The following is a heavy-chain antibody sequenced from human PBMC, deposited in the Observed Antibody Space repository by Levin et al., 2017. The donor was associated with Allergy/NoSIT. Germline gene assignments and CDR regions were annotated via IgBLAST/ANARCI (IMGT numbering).Heavy chain of an antibody. CDR3: AKLLFRGSSGYNGLDY. V-gene: IGHV3-30*18. J-gene: IGHJ4*02. CDR2: ISYDGSNK. D-gene: IGHD6-13*01. Sequence: PGGSLRLSCAASGVTFSSYGMHWVRQAPGKGLEWVAVISYDGSNKYYADSVKGRFTISRDNSKNTLYLQMNSLRAEDTAVYYCAKLLFRGSSGYNGLDYWGQGTLVTVSS. CDR1: GVTFSSYG.